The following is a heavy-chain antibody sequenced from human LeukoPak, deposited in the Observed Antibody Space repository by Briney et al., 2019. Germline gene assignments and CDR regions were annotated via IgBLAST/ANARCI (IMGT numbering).Heavy chain of an antibody. D-gene: IGHD3/OR15-3a*01. CDR3: ARAHRYLRTGGFDP. CDR2: INHSGST. J-gene: IGHJ5*02. V-gene: IGHV4-34*01. CDR1: GGSFSGYY. Sequence: PSETLSLTCAVYGGSFSGYYWSWIRQPPGKGLDWIGEINHSGSTNYNPSLTSRVTISVDTSKNQFSLKLSSVTAADTAVYYCARAHRYLRTGGFDPWGQGTLVTVSS.